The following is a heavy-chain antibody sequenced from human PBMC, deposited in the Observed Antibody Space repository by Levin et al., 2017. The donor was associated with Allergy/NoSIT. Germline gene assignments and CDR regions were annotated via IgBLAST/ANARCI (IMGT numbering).Heavy chain of an antibody. CDR2: IYYSGST. CDR1: GGSISSSSYY. D-gene: IGHD5-24*01. CDR3: ARHWGGYNFEGLNWFDP. J-gene: IGHJ5*02. Sequence: SETLSLTCTVSGGSISSSSYYWGWIRQPPGKGLEWIGSIYYSGSTYYNPSLKSRVTISVDTSKNQFSLKLSSVTAADTAVYYCARHWGGYNFEGLNWFDPWGQGTLVTVSS. V-gene: IGHV4-39*01.